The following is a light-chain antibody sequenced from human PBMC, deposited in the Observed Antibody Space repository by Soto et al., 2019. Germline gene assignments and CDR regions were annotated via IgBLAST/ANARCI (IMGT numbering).Light chain of an antibody. V-gene: IGKV3-15*01. Sequence: EIVMTQSPATLSVSPGERATLSCRASQSISSNLAWYQQKPGQAPRLLIYGASTRATGIPARFSGSGSGTDFTLTISSLQSEDFATYHCQYYDNYSWTFGQGTKVEIK. CDR3: QYYDNYSWT. CDR2: GAS. J-gene: IGKJ1*01. CDR1: QSISSN.